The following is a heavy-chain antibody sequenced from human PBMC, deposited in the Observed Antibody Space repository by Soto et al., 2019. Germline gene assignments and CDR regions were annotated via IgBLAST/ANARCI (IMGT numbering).Heavy chain of an antibody. CDR2: ISSTGSTK. V-gene: IGHV3-48*03. CDR1: GITFSNFE. J-gene: IGHJ4*02. Sequence: PGGSLRLSCAASGITFSNFEMNWVRQAPGKGLEWVSYISSTGSTKYYADSVKGRFTISRDNSKNTLYLQMNSLRAEDTSVYYCAKDHLGSYPYYFDYWGQGTLVTVSS. CDR3: AKDHLGSYPYYFDY. D-gene: IGHD1-26*01.